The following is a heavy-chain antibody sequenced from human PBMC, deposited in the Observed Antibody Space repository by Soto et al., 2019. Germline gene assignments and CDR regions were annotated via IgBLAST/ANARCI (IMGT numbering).Heavy chain of an antibody. J-gene: IGHJ4*02. D-gene: IGHD3-3*01. CDR1: GFTFSSYW. Sequence: PGGSLRLSCAASGFTFSSYWMSWVRQAPGKGLEWVANIKQDGSEKYYVDSVKGRFTISRDNAKNSLYLQMNSLRAEDTAVYYCARDSPEDKRYDFWSGYYDLDYFDYWGQGTLVTVSS. V-gene: IGHV3-7*01. CDR3: ARDSPEDKRYDFWSGYYDLDYFDY. CDR2: IKQDGSEK.